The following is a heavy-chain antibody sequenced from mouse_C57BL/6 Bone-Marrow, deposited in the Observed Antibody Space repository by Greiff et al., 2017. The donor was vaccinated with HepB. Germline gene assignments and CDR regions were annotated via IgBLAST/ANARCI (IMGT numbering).Heavy chain of an antibody. J-gene: IGHJ2*01. D-gene: IGHD1-1*01. V-gene: IGHV6-6*01. CDR3: TRRGYYGSSYYFDY. CDR2: IRNKANNHAT. Sequence: EVMLVESGGGLVQPGGSMKLSCAASGFTFSDAWMDWVRQSPEKGLEWVAEIRNKANNHATYYAESVKGRFTISRDDSKSSVYLQMNSLRAEDTGIYYCTRRGYYGSSYYFDYWGQGTTLTVSS. CDR1: GFTFSDAW.